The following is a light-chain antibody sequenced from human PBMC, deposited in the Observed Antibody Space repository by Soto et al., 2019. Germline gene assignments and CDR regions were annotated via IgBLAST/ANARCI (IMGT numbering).Light chain of an antibody. Sequence: DIPLTQSPSFLSASVRDRVTIACRASQGISSYLAWYQQQPGKAPKLLIYAASTLQRGVPSRFSGSGSGTEFTLTISSLQPEDFATYYCQQLNSYPTFGGGTKVEIK. CDR2: AAS. J-gene: IGKJ4*01. CDR1: QGISSY. CDR3: QQLNSYPT. V-gene: IGKV1-9*01.